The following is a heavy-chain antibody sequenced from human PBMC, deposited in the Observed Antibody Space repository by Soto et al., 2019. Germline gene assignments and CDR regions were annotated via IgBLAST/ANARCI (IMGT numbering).Heavy chain of an antibody. Sequence: PSATLSLTCAVHGLSVNGYYRNWISEPPGEGLEWIGEINHTGGTHYNPSLKSRVTMSVDTSKNQFSLRLSSVTAADTAIYYCATRITVFGLLIPPFDPWGQGTQVTVS. CDR1: GLSVNGYY. V-gene: IGHV4-34*01. D-gene: IGHD3-3*01. CDR3: ATRITVFGLLIPPFDP. CDR2: INHTGGT. J-gene: IGHJ5*02.